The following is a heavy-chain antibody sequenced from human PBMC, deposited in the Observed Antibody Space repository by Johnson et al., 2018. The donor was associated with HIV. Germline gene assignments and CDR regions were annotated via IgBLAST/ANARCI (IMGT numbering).Heavy chain of an antibody. CDR2: IYSGGST. J-gene: IGHJ3*02. D-gene: IGHD1-26*01. CDR1: GFTFSSYW. V-gene: IGHV3-66*01. CDR3: AGGAKSGSYFGAFDI. Sequence: VQLVESGGGVVRPGGSLRLSCAASGFTFSSYWISWVRQAPGKGLEWVSVIYSGGSTYYADSVKGRFTISRDNSKNTLYLQMNSLRAEDTAVYYCAGGAKSGSYFGAFDIWGRGTMVTVSS.